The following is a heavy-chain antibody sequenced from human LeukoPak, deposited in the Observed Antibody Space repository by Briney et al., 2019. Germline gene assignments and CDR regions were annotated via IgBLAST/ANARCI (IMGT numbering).Heavy chain of an antibody. J-gene: IGHJ5*02. CDR3: ARGGISGVPMRWFDL. V-gene: IGHV3-7*05. D-gene: IGHD6-19*01. CDR1: GFTFSTSW. Sequence: PGGSLRLFCAASGFTFSTSWMRSARQPPGQGLEWVANTKEDDSAKYHAHSVAGRLTISRDNAKILLYLQMDSLRPEDTGVYYCARGGISGVPMRWFDLWGQGTLVTVSS. CDR2: TKEDDSAK.